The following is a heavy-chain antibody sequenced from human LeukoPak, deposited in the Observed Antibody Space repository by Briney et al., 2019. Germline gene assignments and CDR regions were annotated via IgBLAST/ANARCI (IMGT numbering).Heavy chain of an antibody. D-gene: IGHD6-25*01. CDR3: ARGRPIAAGGDY. CDR1: GFTVSSNY. J-gene: IGHJ4*02. CDR2: IYSGGST. V-gene: IGHV3-53*01. Sequence: GGSLRLSCAASGFTVSSNYMSWVRQAPGKGLEWVSVIYSGGSTYYADSVKGRFTISRDNSKNTLYLQMNSLRAEDTAVYYCARGRPIAAGGDYWGQGTLVTVSS.